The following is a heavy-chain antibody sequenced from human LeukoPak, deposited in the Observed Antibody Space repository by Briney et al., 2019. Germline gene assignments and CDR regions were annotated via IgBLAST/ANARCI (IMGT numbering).Heavy chain of an antibody. CDR2: IKSKTDGGTT. J-gene: IGHJ4*02. Sequence: PGGSLRLSCAASGFTFSNAWMSWVRQAPGKGPEWVGRIKSKTDGGTTDYTAPVKGRFTISRDDSKNTLYLQMNSLKTEDTAVYYCTTEWLVVRGVHYFDYWGQGTLVTVSS. CDR3: TTEWLVVRGVHYFDY. CDR1: GFTFSNAW. D-gene: IGHD3-10*01. V-gene: IGHV3-15*01.